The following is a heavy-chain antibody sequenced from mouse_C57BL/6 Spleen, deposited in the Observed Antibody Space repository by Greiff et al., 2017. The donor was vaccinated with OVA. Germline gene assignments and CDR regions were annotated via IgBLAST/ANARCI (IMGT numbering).Heavy chain of an antibody. Sequence: VKLMESGPGLVAPSQSLSITCTVSGFSLTSYGVHWVRQPPGKGLEWLVVIWSDGSTTYNSALKSRLSISKDNTKSQVFLKMISLQTDDTAMYYCARQGDYYCSSRYAMDYWGQGTSVTVSS. CDR2: IWSDGST. V-gene: IGHV2-6-1*01. CDR3: ARQGDYYCSSRYAMDY. D-gene: IGHD1-1*01. J-gene: IGHJ4*01. CDR1: GFSLTSYG.